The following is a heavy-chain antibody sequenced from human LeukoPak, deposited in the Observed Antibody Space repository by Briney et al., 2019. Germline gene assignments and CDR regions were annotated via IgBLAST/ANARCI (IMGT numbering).Heavy chain of an antibody. J-gene: IGHJ4*02. CDR3: ARATQNRIPFDY. D-gene: IGHD2-21*01. CDR2: IYSGGTT. V-gene: IGHV3-53*01. CDR1: GFTVRSNY. Sequence: GGSLRLSCAASGFTVRSNYMSWVRQAPGRGLEWVSVIYSGGTTYYEDSVKGRFTISRDNSNDTLYLHMNSLRAEDTAIYYCARATQNRIPFDYWGQGTLVTVSS.